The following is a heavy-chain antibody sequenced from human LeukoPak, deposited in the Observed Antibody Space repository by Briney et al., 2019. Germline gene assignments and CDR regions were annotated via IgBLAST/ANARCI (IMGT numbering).Heavy chain of an antibody. CDR2: IYYSGST. Sequence: SETLSLTCTVSGGSISSSSYYWGWIRQPPGKGLEWIGSIYYSGSTYYNPSLKSRVTISVDTSKNQFSLKLSSVTAADTAVYYCARLNRRDGYNYFDYWGQGTLVTVSS. J-gene: IGHJ4*02. V-gene: IGHV4-39*01. D-gene: IGHD5-24*01. CDR3: ARLNRRDGYNYFDY. CDR1: GGSISSSSYY.